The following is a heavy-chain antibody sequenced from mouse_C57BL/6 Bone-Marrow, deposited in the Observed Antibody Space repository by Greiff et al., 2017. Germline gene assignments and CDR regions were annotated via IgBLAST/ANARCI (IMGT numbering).Heavy chain of an antibody. J-gene: IGHJ4*01. CDR3: ASSNWDGFYYMDY. Sequence: QVQLQQSGAELVRPGASVKLSCKASGYTFTSYGISWVKQRPGQGLEWIGEIYPRSGNTYYNEKFKGKATLTADNSSSTAYMELSSLTSEDAAVYCCASSNWDGFYYMDYWGQGTTRTVSS. CDR2: IYPRSGNT. D-gene: IGHD4-1*01. CDR1: GYTFTSYG. V-gene: IGHV1-81*01.